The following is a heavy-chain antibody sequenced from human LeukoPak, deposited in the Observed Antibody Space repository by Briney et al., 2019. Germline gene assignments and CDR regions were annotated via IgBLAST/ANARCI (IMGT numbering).Heavy chain of an antibody. CDR2: ISGSGGST. Sequence: PGGSLRLSCAPSGFTLSSYAMSGVRQSPGKGLEWVSGISGSGGSTYYAYSVKCRFTISRHNSKNALYLQMNRLRPEDTAVYYLATIVGATTEDDYWGQGTLVTVSS. V-gene: IGHV3-23*01. D-gene: IGHD1-26*01. CDR3: ATIVGATTEDDY. CDR1: GFTLSSYA. J-gene: IGHJ4*02.